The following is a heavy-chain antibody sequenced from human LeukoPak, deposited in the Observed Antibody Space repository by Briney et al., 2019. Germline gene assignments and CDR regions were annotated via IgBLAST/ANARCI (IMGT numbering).Heavy chain of an antibody. CDR1: GDSISSSSYY. CDR3: ARQSGYSSSWYFDY. Sequence: PSETLSLTCTVSGDSISSSSYYWGWIRQSPGKGLEWIGSIYYSGSTYYNPSLKSRITISVDASKNQFSLKLSSVTAADTAVYYCARQSGYSSSWYFDYWGQGTLVTVSS. CDR2: IYYSGST. J-gene: IGHJ4*02. D-gene: IGHD6-13*01. V-gene: IGHV4-39*01.